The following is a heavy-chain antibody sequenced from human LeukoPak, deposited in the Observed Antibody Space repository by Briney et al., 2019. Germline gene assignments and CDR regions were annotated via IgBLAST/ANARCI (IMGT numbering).Heavy chain of an antibody. CDR2: IIPILGIA. CDR1: GGTFSSYA. V-gene: IGHV1-69*04. J-gene: IGHJ4*02. Sequence: SVKVSCKASGGTFSSYAISWVRQAPGQGLEWMGRIIPILGIANYAQKFQGRVTITADKSTSTAYMELSSLRSEDTAVYYCATFIPPLTVFDYWGQGTLVTVSS. CDR3: ATFIPPLTVFDY. D-gene: IGHD3-16*02.